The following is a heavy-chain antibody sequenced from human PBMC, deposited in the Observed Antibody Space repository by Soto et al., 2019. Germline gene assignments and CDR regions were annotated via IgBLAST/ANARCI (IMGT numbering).Heavy chain of an antibody. CDR1: GFTFRSFP. Sequence: GPLRLSSATPGFTFRSFPMSWFRQPPGKGLQWVSAISGSGGSTYYVGSGTGRFTSSSDNSKNALYLQMNSMRAEDRAVSYCAKDRPYYYFDCWGQGTLVTVSS. V-gene: IGHV3-23*01. CDR3: AKDRPYYYFDC. CDR2: ISGSGGST. J-gene: IGHJ4*02. D-gene: IGHD3-10*01.